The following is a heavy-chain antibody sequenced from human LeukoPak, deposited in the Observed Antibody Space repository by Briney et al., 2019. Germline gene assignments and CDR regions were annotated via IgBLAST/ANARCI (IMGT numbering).Heavy chain of an antibody. J-gene: IGHJ4*02. D-gene: IGHD3-10*01. CDR2: IKQDGSEK. CDR3: ARASWFGELLSYFDY. CDR1: GFTFSSYW. Sequence: GGSLRLSCAASGFTFSSYWMSWVRQAPGKGLEWVASIKQDGSEKYYVDSVKGRFTISRDNAKNSLYLQMNSLRAEDTAVYYCARASWFGELLSYFDYWGQGTLVTVSS. V-gene: IGHV3-7*04.